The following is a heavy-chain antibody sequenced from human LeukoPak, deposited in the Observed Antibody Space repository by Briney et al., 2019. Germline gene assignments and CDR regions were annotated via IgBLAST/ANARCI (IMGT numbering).Heavy chain of an antibody. CDR1: GGSTYDYY. D-gene: IGHD5-18*01. V-gene: IGHV4-59*01. J-gene: IGHJ4*02. CDR3: ARWPPGYSYGSSAGHYYFDY. Sequence: SETLSLTYTVSGGSTYDYYWSWIRQPPVKGLEWIGHIHYNGRTTYNPSRESPAPISIDKSKNQFSLSLSSVTAADTAVYYCARWPPGYSYGSSAGHYYFDYWGQGTLVTVSS. CDR2: IHYNGRT.